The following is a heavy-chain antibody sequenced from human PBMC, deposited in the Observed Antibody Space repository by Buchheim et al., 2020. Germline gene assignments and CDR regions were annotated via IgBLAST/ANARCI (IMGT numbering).Heavy chain of an antibody. V-gene: IGHV3-30*18. D-gene: IGHD3-10*01. J-gene: IGHJ6*02. CDR2: ISYDGSNK. Sequence: QVQLVESGGGVVQPGRSLRLSCAASGFTFSSYGMHWVRQAPGKGLEWVAVISYDGSNKYYADSVKGRFTISRDNSKNTLYLQMNSLRAEDTAVYYCAKDLTEFYYYGMDVWGQGTT. CDR3: AKDLTEFYYYGMDV. CDR1: GFTFSSYG.